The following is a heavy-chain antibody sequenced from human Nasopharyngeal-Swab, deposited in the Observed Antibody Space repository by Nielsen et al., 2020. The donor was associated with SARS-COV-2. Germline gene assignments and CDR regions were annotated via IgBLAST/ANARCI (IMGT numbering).Heavy chain of an antibody. CDR3: AKYSSATDAFGI. D-gene: IGHD6-19*01. CDR2: ISSSSSYI. V-gene: IGHV3-21*01. CDR1: GFTFSSYS. J-gene: IGHJ3*02. Sequence: GSLKISCAASGFTFSSYSMNWVRQAPGKGLEWVSSISSSSSYIYYADSVKGRFTISRDNAKNSLYLQMNSLRAEDTAVYYCAKYSSATDAFGIWGQGTMVTVSS.